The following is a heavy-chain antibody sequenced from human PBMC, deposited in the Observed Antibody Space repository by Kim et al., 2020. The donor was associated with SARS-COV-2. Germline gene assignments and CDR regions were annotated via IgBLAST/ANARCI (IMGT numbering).Heavy chain of an antibody. CDR3: ARSVFLVSGYYSPDFDY. V-gene: IGHV4-39*01. D-gene: IGHD3-22*01. CDR1: GGSISSSSYY. CDR2: IYYSGST. J-gene: IGHJ4*02. Sequence: SETLSLTCTVSGGSISSSSYYWGWIRQPPGKGLEWIGSIYYSGSTYYNPSLKSRVTISVDTSKNQFSLKLSSVTAADTAVYYCARSVFLVSGYYSPDFDYWGQGTLVTVSS.